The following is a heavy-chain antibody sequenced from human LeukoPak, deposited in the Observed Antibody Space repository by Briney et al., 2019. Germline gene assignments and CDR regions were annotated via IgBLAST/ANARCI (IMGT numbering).Heavy chain of an antibody. Sequence: ASVKLSCKASGGTFSSYAISWVRQAPGQGLEWMGGIIPIFGTANYAQKFQGRVTITTDESTSTDYMELSSLRSEETAVYYCASHRNVYGDRPGDYYYMDVWGKGTTVTVSS. CDR2: IIPIFGTA. V-gene: IGHV1-69*05. CDR1: GGTFSSYA. J-gene: IGHJ6*03. CDR3: ASHRNVYGDRPGDYYYMDV. D-gene: IGHD4-17*01.